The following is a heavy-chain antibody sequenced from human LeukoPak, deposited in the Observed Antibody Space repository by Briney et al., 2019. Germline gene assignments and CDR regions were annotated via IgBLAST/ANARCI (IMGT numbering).Heavy chain of an antibody. V-gene: IGHV4-39*07. Sequence: SETLTLTCTVSGGSISSSSYYWGWIRQPPGKGLEWIGSIYYSGSTYYNPSLKSRVTISVDTSKNQLSLKLSSVTAADTAVYYCARAALWIYYDSSGYYLVWGQGTLVTVSS. CDR1: GGSISSSSYY. D-gene: IGHD3-22*01. CDR3: ARAALWIYYDSSGYYLV. CDR2: IYYSGST. J-gene: IGHJ4*02.